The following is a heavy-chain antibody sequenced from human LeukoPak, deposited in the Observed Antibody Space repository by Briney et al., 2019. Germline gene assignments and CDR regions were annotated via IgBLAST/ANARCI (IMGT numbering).Heavy chain of an antibody. J-gene: IGHJ6*03. CDR3: ARRGGSSGYYHYYYMDV. V-gene: IGHV5-51*01. Sequence: GESLKISCKGSGYTFTSNWIAWVRQVPGKGLEWMGIIYPGDSDTRYSPSFQGQVTISADKSISTAYLQWSSLKASDTAMYYCARRGGSSGYYHYYYMDVWGKGTTVTVSS. CDR1: GYTFTSNW. D-gene: IGHD3-16*01. CDR2: IYPGDSDT.